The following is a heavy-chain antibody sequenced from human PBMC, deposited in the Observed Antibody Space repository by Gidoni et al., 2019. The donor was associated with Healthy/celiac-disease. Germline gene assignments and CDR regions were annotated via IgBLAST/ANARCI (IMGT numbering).Heavy chain of an antibody. CDR2: IYYSGST. CDR3: DGASSWYFFDY. CDR1: GGSISSSSYY. V-gene: IGHV4-39*01. Sequence: QLQLQESGPGLVKPSETLSLTCTVSGGSISSSSYYWGWIRQPPGKGLEWIGSIYYSGSTYYNPSLKSRVTISVDTPKNQFSLKLSSVTAADTAVYYCDGASSWYFFDYWGQGTLVTVSS. D-gene: IGHD6-13*01. J-gene: IGHJ4*02.